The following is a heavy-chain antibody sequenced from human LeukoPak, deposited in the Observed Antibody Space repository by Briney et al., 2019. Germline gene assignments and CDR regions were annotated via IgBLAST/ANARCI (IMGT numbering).Heavy chain of an antibody. CDR3: ARVVGWDTAMVSCYYYYYMEV. CDR2: IYHSGST. CDR1: GYSISSGYY. Sequence: SETLSLTCAVSGYSISSGYYWGWIRQPPGKGLEWIGSIYHSGSTYYNPSLKSRVTISVDTSRNQFSLQLSSVTAADTAVYYCARVVGWDTAMVSCYYYYYMEVWGQGTTVTVSS. J-gene: IGHJ6*03. V-gene: IGHV4-38-2*01. D-gene: IGHD5-18*01.